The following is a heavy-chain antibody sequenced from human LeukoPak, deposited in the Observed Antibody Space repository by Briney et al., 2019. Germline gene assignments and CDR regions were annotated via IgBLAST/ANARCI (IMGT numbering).Heavy chain of an antibody. Sequence: SEALSLACAVSGASISDSGYYWGWIRQPPGKGLEWLGSIFYIGSTYYNPSLKSRVTISVDTSKNQFSLKLSSVTAADTAVYYCARDHILAAGTIEYYFDYWGQGTLVTVSS. CDR2: IFYIGST. V-gene: IGHV4-39*07. CDR1: GASISDSGYY. J-gene: IGHJ4*02. D-gene: IGHD6-13*01. CDR3: ARDHILAAGTIEYYFDY.